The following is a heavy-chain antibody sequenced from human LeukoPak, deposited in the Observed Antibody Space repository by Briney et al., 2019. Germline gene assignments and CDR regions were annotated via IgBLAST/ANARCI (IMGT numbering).Heavy chain of an antibody. D-gene: IGHD2-2*01. CDR2: INHSGST. V-gene: IGHV4-34*01. CDR1: GGSFSGYY. Sequence: PSETLSLTCAVYGGSFSGYYWSWIRQPPGKGLEWIGEINHSGSTNYNPSLKSRVTISVDTSKNQFSLKLSSVTAADTAVYYCARGDCSSTSCYDNWFDPWGQGTLVTVSS. CDR3: ARGDCSSTSCYDNWFDP. J-gene: IGHJ5*02.